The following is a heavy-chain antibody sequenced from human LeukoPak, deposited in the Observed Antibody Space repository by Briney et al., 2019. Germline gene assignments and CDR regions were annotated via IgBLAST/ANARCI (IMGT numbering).Heavy chain of an antibody. CDR1: GDSVSSNSVT. CDR2: TYYRSTWYN. CDR3: ARRLTQYDCFDP. Sequence: SQTLSLTCAISGDSVSSNSVTWNWIRQSPSRGLEWLGRTYYRSTWYNDYAVSVRGRITVNPDTSKNQFSLHLSSVTPEDTAVYYCARRLTQYDCFDPWGQGILVAVSS. V-gene: IGHV6-1*01. J-gene: IGHJ5*02. D-gene: IGHD2-2*01.